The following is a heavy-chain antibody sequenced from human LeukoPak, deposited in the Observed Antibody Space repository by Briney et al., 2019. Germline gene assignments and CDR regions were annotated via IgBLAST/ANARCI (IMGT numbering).Heavy chain of an antibody. J-gene: IGHJ4*02. CDR1: GGTFSSYA. CDR2: IIPIFGTA. Sequence: ASVKVSCKASGGTFSSYAISWVRQAPGQGLEWMGGIIPIFGTANYAQKFQGRVTITADESTSTAYMELSSLRSEDTAVYYCARVSGGIAVAGNYLDYWAREPWSPSPQ. D-gene: IGHD6-19*01. CDR3: ARVSGGIAVAGNYLDY. V-gene: IGHV1-69*13.